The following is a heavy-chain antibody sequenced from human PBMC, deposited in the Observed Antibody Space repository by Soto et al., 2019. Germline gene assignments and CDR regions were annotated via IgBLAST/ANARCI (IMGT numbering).Heavy chain of an antibody. CDR3: VSPAGATTFDDFDV. J-gene: IGHJ3*01. CDR1: GYNFANYW. V-gene: IGHV5-51*01. Sequence: PGESLKISCKGSGYNFANYWIGWVRQMPGKGLEWMAIIFPANFDAKYSPSFQGQVTISVDKSINTAYLQWNSLKASDTAIYYCVSPAGATTFDDFDVSGQGTVVTVSS. CDR2: IFPANFDA. D-gene: IGHD1-26*01.